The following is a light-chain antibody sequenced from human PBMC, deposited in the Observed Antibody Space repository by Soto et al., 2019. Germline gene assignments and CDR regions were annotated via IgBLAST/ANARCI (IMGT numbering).Light chain of an antibody. J-gene: IGKJ1*01. Sequence: DIQMTQSPSSLSASVGDRVTITCRASQGISHFLAWYQQKPGKVPKLLIYAASILRSGVPPRFSGSGSGTEFTLTISSLQPEDVATYYCQKYNTVPRTFGQGTKVEI. V-gene: IGKV1-27*01. CDR1: QGISHF. CDR2: AAS. CDR3: QKYNTVPRT.